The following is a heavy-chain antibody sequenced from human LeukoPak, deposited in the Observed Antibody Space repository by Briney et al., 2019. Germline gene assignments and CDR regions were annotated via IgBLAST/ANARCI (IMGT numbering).Heavy chain of an antibody. V-gene: IGHV3-30*18. CDR2: ISYDGSNK. J-gene: IGHJ6*02. CDR1: GFTFSNYG. Sequence: GGSLRLSCAASGFTFSNYGMHWVRQAPGKGLEWVAAISYDGSNKYYADSVKGRFTFSRDNSKNTLYLQMSSLRAEDTAVYYCAKEKGIYCSSIDCSPGMDVWGQGTTVTVSS. CDR3: AKEKGIYCSSIDCSPGMDV. D-gene: IGHD2-2*01.